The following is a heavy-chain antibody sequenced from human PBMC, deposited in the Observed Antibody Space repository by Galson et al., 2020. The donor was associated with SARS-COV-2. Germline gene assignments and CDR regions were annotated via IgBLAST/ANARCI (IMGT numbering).Heavy chain of an antibody. CDR2: IYHSGST. D-gene: IGHD3-10*01. J-gene: IGHJ4*02. Sequence: SETLSLTCTVSGYSISSGYYWGWIRQPPGKGLEWIGSIYHSGSTYYNPSLKSRVTISVDTSKNQFSLKLSSVTAADTAVYYCARGGLCVVRGVISYFDYWGQGTLVTVSS. CDR3: ARGGLCVVRGVISYFDY. V-gene: IGHV4-38-2*02. CDR1: GYSISSGYY.